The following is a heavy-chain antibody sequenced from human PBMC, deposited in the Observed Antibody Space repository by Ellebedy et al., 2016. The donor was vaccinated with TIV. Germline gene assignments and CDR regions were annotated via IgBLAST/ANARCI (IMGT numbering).Heavy chain of an antibody. D-gene: IGHD4-11*01. CDR1: VFSISSGGYY. Sequence: SETLSLTXTVSVFSISSGGYYWSWIRQHPGKGLEWLGYIYYSWRTYYNPSLKSRVTISVDTSKNQFSLKLSSVTAADTAVYYCARHDPGGGGAPVNAFDIWGQGTMVTVSS. CDR3: ARHDPGGGGAPVNAFDI. J-gene: IGHJ3*02. V-gene: IGHV4-31*03. CDR2: IYYSWRT.